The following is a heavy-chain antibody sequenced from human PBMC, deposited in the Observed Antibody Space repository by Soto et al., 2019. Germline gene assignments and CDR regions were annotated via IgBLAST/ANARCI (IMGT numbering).Heavy chain of an antibody. CDR1: GFTFRTYA. CDR3: GKGSSRNYYYYGMDV. V-gene: IGHV3-23*01. CDR2: TSGSGGST. Sequence: GGSLRLSCAASGFTFRTYAMSWVRQAPGKGLEWVSATSGSGGSTYYADSVKGRFTISRDTSKNTLYLQMHSLRTDDTAVYYCGKGSSRNYYYYGMDVWGQGTTVTVSS. J-gene: IGHJ6*02.